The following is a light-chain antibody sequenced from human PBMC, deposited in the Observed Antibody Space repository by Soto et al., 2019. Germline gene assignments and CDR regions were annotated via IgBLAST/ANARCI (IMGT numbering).Light chain of an antibody. CDR2: EES. CDR1: QGISSY. CDR3: QQSYSTPT. J-gene: IGKJ4*01. V-gene: IGKV1-9*01. Sequence: DIQLTQSPSFLSASVGDRVTITCRASQGISSYLAWYQQKPGKAPRLLIYEESTLHSGVPSRFSGRKVGTQFILTIDSLQPEDFATYYCQQSYSTPTFGGGTKVDIK.